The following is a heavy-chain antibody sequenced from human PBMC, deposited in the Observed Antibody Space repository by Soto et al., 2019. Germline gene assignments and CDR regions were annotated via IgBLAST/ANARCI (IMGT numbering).Heavy chain of an antibody. V-gene: IGHV3-23*01. CDR1: GVTFSSDA. CDR2: ISGSGGSP. D-gene: IGHD1-1*01. J-gene: IGHJ4*02. CDR3: AKDGPPDDAAPYYFDS. Sequence: EVQLLDSGGGLVQPGGSLRLSCAASGVTFSSDAMSWLRQPPGKGLEWISDISGSGGSPYYADSVKRRFTIPKDNSKDALYLQLCGLRADDTVVYYCAKDGPPDDAAPYYFDSCGKGTLSIVSS.